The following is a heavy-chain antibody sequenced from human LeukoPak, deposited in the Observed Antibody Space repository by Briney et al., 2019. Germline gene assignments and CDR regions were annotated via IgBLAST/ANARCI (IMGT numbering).Heavy chain of an antibody. D-gene: IGHD3-10*01. Sequence: QSGGSLRLSCAASGFTFSNYAMSWVRQAPGKGLEWVSVIYSGGSTYYADSVKGRFTISRDNSKNTLYLQMNSLRAEDTAVYYCARSYGSGSHFDYWGQGTLVTVSS. V-gene: IGHV3-66*01. CDR2: IYSGGST. J-gene: IGHJ4*02. CDR3: ARSYGSGSHFDY. CDR1: GFTFSNYA.